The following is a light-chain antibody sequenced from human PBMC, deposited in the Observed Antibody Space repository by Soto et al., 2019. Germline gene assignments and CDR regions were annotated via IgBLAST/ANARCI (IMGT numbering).Light chain of an antibody. CDR3: QQGYSNPIT. Sequence: DIQMTQSPSSLSASVGDRVTITCRASQSISSYLNWYQQKPGKAPKLLIYAASSLQSGVPSRFSGSGSGTDYTLTISSLQPEDFATYYCQQGYSNPITFGQGTRLENK. CDR1: QSISSY. J-gene: IGKJ5*01. V-gene: IGKV1-39*01. CDR2: AAS.